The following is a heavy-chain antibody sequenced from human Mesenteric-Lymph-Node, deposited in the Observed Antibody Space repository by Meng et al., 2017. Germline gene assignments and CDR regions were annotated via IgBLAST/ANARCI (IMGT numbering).Heavy chain of an antibody. CDR1: GYTFTSYD. Sequence: ASVKVSCKASGYTFTSYDINWVRQATGQGLEWMGWMNPNSGNTGYAQKFQGRVTMTRNTSISTAYMELSSLRSEDTAVYYCARGFYCGGDCYSSAFDIWGQGTLVTVSS. D-gene: IGHD2-21*02. CDR2: MNPNSGNT. V-gene: IGHV1-8*01. J-gene: IGHJ4*02. CDR3: ARGFYCGGDCYSSAFDI.